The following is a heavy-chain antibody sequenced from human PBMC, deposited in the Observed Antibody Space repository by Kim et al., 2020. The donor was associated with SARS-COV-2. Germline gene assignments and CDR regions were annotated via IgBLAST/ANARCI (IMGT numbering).Heavy chain of an antibody. D-gene: IGHD3-10*01. CDR3: VGWFGDLLSPFDI. CDR2: IINSGDRT. J-gene: IGHJ3*02. V-gene: IGHV3-23*01. CDR1: GFTSSNYA. Sequence: GGSLRLSCAASGFTSSNYAMTWVRRAPGKGLEWVSTIINSGDRTLYADSVKGRFTISRDNSKNTLFLQMNSLGADDTAVYYCVGWFGDLLSPFDIWGQGTMVIVSS.